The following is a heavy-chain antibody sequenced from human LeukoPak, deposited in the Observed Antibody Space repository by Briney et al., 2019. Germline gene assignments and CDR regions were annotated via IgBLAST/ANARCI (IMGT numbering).Heavy chain of an antibody. V-gene: IGHV3-23*01. J-gene: IGHJ4*02. CDR1: GFTFSTSA. CDR3: AKEVYTRTTYLPFDC. D-gene: IGHD2/OR15-2a*01. Sequence: PGGSLRLSCAASGFTFSTSAMSWVRQAPGKGLEWVSTISGNGVSTYYADSVKGRFTISRDNSKNTLSLHMSSLRAEDTATYYCAKEVYTRTTYLPFDCWGQGTLVTVSS. CDR2: ISGNGVST.